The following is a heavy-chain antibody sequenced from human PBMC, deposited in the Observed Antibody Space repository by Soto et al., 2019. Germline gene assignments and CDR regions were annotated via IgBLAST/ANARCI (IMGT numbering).Heavy chain of an antibody. D-gene: IGHD4-17*01. CDR3: VKDDGGYPSTAPH. CDR2: ISGSGDTT. V-gene: IGHV3-23*01. Sequence: ESGGGLVQPGGSLRLSCAASGITISNYPMSWVRQAPGKGLDWVSGISGSGDTTYYADSAKGRFTISKDISKNSLFLKLDSLRVEDSALYFCVKDDGGYPSTAPHWGQGTLVTVSP. CDR1: GITISNYP. J-gene: IGHJ4*02.